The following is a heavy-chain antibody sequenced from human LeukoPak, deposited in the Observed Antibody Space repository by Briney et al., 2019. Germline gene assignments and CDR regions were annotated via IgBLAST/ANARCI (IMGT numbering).Heavy chain of an antibody. CDR2: ISYDGSNK. V-gene: IGHV3-30*18. CDR1: GFTFSSYG. CDR3: AKDSNSSGWFWELLDY. J-gene: IGHJ4*02. Sequence: GGSLRLSCAASGFTFSSYGMHWVRQAPGKGLEWVAVISYDGSNKYYADSVKGRFTISRDNSKNTLYLQMNSLRAEDTAVYYCAKDSNSSGWFWELLDYWGQGTLVTVSS. D-gene: IGHD6-19*01.